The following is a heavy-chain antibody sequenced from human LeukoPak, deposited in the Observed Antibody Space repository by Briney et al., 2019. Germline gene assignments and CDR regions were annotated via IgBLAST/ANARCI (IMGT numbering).Heavy chain of an antibody. D-gene: IGHD5-18*01. J-gene: IGHJ5*02. Sequence: SETLSLTCTVSGGSISSYYWSWIRQPPGKGPEWIGYIYYSGSTNYNPSLKSRVTISVDTSKNQFSLKLSSVTAADTAVYYCARGDVDTAMVNWFDPWGQGTLVTVSS. CDR3: ARGDVDTAMVNWFDP. CDR1: GGSISSYY. V-gene: IGHV4-59*12. CDR2: IYYSGST.